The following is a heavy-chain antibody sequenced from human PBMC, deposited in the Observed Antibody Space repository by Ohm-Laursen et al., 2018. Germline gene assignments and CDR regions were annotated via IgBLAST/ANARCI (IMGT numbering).Heavy chain of an antibody. CDR3: AKDLQWLTLNYYYYGMDV. D-gene: IGHD6-19*01. J-gene: IGHJ6*02. CDR1: GFTFSSYH. CDR2: ISGSGGST. Sequence: SLRLSCAASGFTFSSYHINWVRQAPGKGLEWVSAISGSGGSTYYADSVKGRFTISRDNSKNTLYLQMNSLRAEDTAVYYCAKDLQWLTLNYYYYGMDVWGQGTTVTVSS. V-gene: IGHV3-23*01.